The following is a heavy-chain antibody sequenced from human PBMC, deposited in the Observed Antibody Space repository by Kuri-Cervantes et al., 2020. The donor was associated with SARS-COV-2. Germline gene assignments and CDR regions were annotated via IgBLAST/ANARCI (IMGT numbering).Heavy chain of an antibody. CDR1: GFTLSSYG. D-gene: IGHD3-10*01. J-gene: IGHJ4*02. CDR2: IRYDGSNK. V-gene: IGHV3-30*02. Sequence: GGSLRLSCAASGFTLSSYGMHWVRQAPGKGLEWVAFIRYDGSNKYYADSVKGRFTISRDNAKNSLYLQMNSLRAEDTAVYYCARGRGVIDYWGQGTLVTVSS. CDR3: ARGRGVIDY.